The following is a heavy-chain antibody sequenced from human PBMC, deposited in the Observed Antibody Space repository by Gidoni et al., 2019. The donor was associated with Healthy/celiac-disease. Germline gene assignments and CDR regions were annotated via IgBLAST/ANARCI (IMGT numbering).Heavy chain of an antibody. D-gene: IGHD6-13*01. J-gene: IGHJ5*02. CDR2: IYWNDDK. Sequence: QITLKASGPTLVKPTQTLPLTCTFSGFSLSTSGVGVGWLRQPPGKALEWLALIYWNDDKRYSPSLKSRLTITKDTSKNQVVLTMTNMDPVDTATYYCAHRRWSSSRNWFDPWGQGTLVTVSS. CDR1: GFSLSTSGVG. V-gene: IGHV2-5*01. CDR3: AHRRWSSSRNWFDP.